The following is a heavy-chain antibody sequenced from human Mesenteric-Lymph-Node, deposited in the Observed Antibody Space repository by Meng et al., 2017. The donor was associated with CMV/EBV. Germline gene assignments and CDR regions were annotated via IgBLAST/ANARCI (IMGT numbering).Heavy chain of an antibody. CDR1: GASFTSSFNW. V-gene: IGHV4-4*02. J-gene: IGHJ5*02. Sequence: LTSVVSGASFTSSFNWWSWVRQPPGKGLEWIGEIYHTGNTHYNPSLKSRVTMSIDKSKNQFSLKLSSVTAADTAVFYCARLLEGTFDPWGQGTLVTVSS. D-gene: IGHD1-1*01. CDR2: IYHTGNT. CDR3: ARLLEGTFDP.